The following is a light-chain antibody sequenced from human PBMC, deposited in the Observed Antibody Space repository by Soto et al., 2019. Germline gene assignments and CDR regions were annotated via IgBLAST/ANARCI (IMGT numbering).Light chain of an antibody. CDR3: QQSRSWPPTIT. J-gene: IGKJ5*01. CDR1: QSVSID. CDR2: DAS. Sequence: EMALTQSPPTLSLSPGERATLSCRDSQSVSIDLAWYQQKPGQAPRLLIYDASNRATGIAARFSGGGSGTDFTLTISSPEPEDFAVYYCQQSRSWPPTITFGQGTRLEI. V-gene: IGKV3-11*01.